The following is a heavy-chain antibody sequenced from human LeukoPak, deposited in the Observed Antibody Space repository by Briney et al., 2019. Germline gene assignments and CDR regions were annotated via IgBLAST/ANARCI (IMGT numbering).Heavy chain of an antibody. J-gene: IGHJ4*02. Sequence: GGSLTLSCAASGFTFSVSAMYWVRQASGKGLEWVGRIRNKANNYATAYAASVKGRFAISRDDSKNTAYLQMNSLKSEDTAVYYCTYTSSSGVVYWGQGTLVTVSS. CDR3: TYTSSSGVVY. D-gene: IGHD6-6*01. CDR2: IRNKANNYAT. CDR1: GFTFSVSA. V-gene: IGHV3-73*01.